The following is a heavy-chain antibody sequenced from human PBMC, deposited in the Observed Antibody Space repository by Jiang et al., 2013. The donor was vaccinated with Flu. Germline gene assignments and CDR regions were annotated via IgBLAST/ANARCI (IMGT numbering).Heavy chain of an antibody. CDR1: GYSFTSYW. V-gene: IGHV5-51*03. CDR2: IYPGDSDT. D-gene: IGHD6-13*01. CDR3: ARRRLAAAGSHEFRIVGYYYYFDY. Sequence: SGAEVKKPGESLKISCKGSGYSFTSYWIGWVRQMPGKGLEWMGIIYPGDSDTRYSPSFQGQVTISADKSISTAYLQWSSLKASDTAMYYCARRRLAAAGSHEFRIVGYYYYFDYWGQGTLVTVSS. J-gene: IGHJ4*02.